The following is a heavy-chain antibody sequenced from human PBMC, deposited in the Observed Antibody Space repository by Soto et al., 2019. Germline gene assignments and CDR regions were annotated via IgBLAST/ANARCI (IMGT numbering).Heavy chain of an antibody. D-gene: IGHD3-22*01. Sequence: GASVKVSCKASGGTFSSYAISWVRQAPGQGLEWMGWISAYNGNTNYAQKLQGRVTMTTDTSTSTAYMELRSLRSDDTAVYYCARDRSYFHYYDSSGYSFDYWGQGTLVTV. V-gene: IGHV1-18*01. CDR3: ARDRSYFHYYDSSGYSFDY. CDR2: ISAYNGNT. CDR1: GGTFSSYA. J-gene: IGHJ4*02.